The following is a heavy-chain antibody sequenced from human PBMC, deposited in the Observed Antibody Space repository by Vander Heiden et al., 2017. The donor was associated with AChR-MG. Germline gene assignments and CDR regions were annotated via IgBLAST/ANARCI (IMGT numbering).Heavy chain of an antibody. J-gene: IGHJ4*02. CDR1: GFTFSSYA. D-gene: IGHD2-2*01. CDR3: ARDPFVVVVPAAILDY. Sequence: QVQLVESGGGVVQPGRSLRLSCAAPGFTFSSYAMHWVRQAPGKGLEWVAVISYDGSNKYYADSVKGRFTISRDNSKNTLYLQMNSLRAEDTAVYYCARDPFVVVVPAAILDYWGQGTLVTVSS. V-gene: IGHV3-30-3*01. CDR2: ISYDGSNK.